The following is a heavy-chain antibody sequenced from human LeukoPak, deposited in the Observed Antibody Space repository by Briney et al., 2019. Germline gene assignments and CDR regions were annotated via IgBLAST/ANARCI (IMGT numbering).Heavy chain of an antibody. CDR2: MNPNSGNT. Sequence: GASVTASCKASGYTFTNFEINWVRQAPGQGLEWMGWMNPNSGNTGYAQKFQARVTMTMNTSITTAYMELSSLISEDTAVYYCARGPQWRGDSYYIDVWGRGTTVTVSS. V-gene: IGHV1-8*01. D-gene: IGHD6-19*01. CDR3: ARGPQWRGDSYYIDV. CDR1: GYTFTNFE. J-gene: IGHJ6*03.